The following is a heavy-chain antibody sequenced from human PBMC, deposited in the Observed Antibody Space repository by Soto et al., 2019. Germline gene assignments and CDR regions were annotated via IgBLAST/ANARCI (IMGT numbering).Heavy chain of an antibody. CDR2: VNPHTGGT. J-gene: IGHJ4*02. D-gene: IGHD6-13*01. CDR3: ARVMAYEQQLVPFDY. Sequence: QVQLVQSGAEVKKPGASVKVSCKTSGYTFIGYYLNWVRQAPGQGLEWMGWVNPHTGGTHYAQQFDGRVTMTRDTSPYTAYMELSGLKFDDTATYFCARVMAYEQQLVPFDYWGQGTLVTVSS. CDR1: GYTFIGYY. V-gene: IGHV1-2*02.